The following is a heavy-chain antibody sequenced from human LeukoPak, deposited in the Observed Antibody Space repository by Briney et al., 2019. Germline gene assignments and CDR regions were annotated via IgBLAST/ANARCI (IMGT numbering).Heavy chain of an antibody. V-gene: IGHV1-69*04. CDR2: MIPILGIA. J-gene: IGHJ6*02. CDR1: GGTSSSYA. D-gene: IGHD2-2*02. CDR3: ASGYCSSTSCYTVGMDV. Sequence: ASVKVSCKASGGTSSSYAISLVRQASGQGLEWMGRMIPILGIANYAQKFQGRVTITADKSTSTAYMELSSLRSEDTAVYYCASGYCSSTSCYTVGMDVWGQGTTVTVSS.